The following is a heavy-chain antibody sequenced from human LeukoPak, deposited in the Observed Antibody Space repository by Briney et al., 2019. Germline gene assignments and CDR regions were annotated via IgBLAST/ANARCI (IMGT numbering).Heavy chain of an antibody. D-gene: IGHD6-13*01. J-gene: IGHJ4*02. CDR2: IYYSGST. CDR1: GGSISSSSYY. Sequence: KPSETLSLTCAVSGGSISSSSYYWGWVRQPPGKGLEWIGSIYYSGSTYYNPSLKSRVTISVDTSENQFSLKLSSVTAADTAVYYCARDPLAAAALDYWGQGTLVTVSS. V-gene: IGHV4-39*07. CDR3: ARDPLAAAALDY.